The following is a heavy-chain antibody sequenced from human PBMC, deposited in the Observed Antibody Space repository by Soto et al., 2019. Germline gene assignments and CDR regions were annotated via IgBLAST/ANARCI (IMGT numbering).Heavy chain of an antibody. J-gene: IGHJ4*02. CDR3: ARDKITGLFDY. V-gene: IGHV4-34*01. CDR1: GGSFSGYY. Sequence: LSLTCAVYGGSFSGYYWTWIRQPPGTGLEWIGEINHSGSTNYNPSLKSRVTISVDTSKNQFSLKLTSVTAADTAVYYCARDKITGLFDYWGQGPLVIVSS. D-gene: IGHD2-8*02. CDR2: INHSGST.